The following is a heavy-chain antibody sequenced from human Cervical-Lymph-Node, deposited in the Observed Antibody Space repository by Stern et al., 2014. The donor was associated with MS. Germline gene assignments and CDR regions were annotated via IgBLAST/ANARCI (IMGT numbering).Heavy chain of an antibody. CDR1: GGSITSYY. CDR2: IFYSGTT. CDR3: ARATDL. Sequence: QVQLQESGPGLLKPSETLSLTCTVSGGSITSYYWSWIRQPPGKGLELIAYIFYSGTTNSNASLKVRVSISIDTSKTQFSLRLSSVTAADTAVYYCARATDLWGQGTLVTVSS. V-gene: IGHV4-59*01. J-gene: IGHJ5*02.